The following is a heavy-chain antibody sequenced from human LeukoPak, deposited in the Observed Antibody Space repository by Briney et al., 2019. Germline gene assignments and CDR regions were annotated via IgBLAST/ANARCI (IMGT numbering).Heavy chain of an antibody. V-gene: IGHV3-48*04. J-gene: IGHJ4*02. D-gene: IGHD2-2*01. CDR3: ASLPAYCSSTSCYYDY. Sequence: GGSLRLSCVASGFTFSSNSMNWVREAPGEGLEWVSYISSASGSIYYADSVKGRFTVSRDNAKNSLFLQMNSLRAEDTAVYYCASLPAYCSSTSCYYDYWGQGTLVTVSS. CDR1: GFTFSSNS. CDR2: ISSASGSI.